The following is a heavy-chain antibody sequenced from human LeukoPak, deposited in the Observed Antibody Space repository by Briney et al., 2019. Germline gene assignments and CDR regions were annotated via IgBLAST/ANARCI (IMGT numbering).Heavy chain of an antibody. CDR3: ARVLRVGWYFDL. CDR1: GLPFSKYS. J-gene: IGHJ2*01. CDR2: IYSGGST. Sequence: GGSLRLSCAASGLPFSKYSMTWVRQAPGEGLEWVSVIYSGGSTYYADSVKGRFTISRDNSKNTMYLQMNSLRAEDTAVYYCARVLRVGWYFDLWGRGTLVTVSS. V-gene: IGHV3-53*01.